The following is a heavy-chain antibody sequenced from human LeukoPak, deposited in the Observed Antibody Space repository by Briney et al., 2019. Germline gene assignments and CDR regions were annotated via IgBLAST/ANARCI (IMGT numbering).Heavy chain of an antibody. V-gene: IGHV3-33*01. Sequence: GRSLRLSCAASGFTFSNYGMHWVRQAPGKGLEWVAVIWYDGSNKYYADSVKGRFTISRDNSKNTLYLQMNSLRAEDTAVYYCARDRGGSYGRDAFDIWGQGTMVTVSS. CDR1: GFTFSNYG. CDR2: IWYDGSNK. J-gene: IGHJ3*02. CDR3: ARDRGGSYGRDAFDI. D-gene: IGHD1-26*01.